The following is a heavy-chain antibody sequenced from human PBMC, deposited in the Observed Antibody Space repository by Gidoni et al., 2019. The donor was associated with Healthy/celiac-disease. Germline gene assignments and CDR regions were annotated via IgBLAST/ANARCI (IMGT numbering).Heavy chain of an antibody. V-gene: IGHV1-2*02. Sequence: QVHLVQSGAEVKKPGASVKVSCKASGYTFTGYYMHWVRQAPGQGLEWMGWSNLNSGGTNYAQKFQGRVTMTRQTAISTAHMELGRLCCDDTAVYYCARGADFDYWGQGTLVTVSS. CDR2: SNLNSGGT. J-gene: IGHJ4*02. CDR1: GYTFTGYY. CDR3: ARGADFDY.